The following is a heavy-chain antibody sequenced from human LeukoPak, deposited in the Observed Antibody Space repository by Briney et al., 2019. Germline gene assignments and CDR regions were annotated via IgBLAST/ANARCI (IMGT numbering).Heavy chain of an antibody. Sequence: PGGSLRLSCAASGFTFSAYSMTWVRQAPGKGLEWVSSITSSSNYIYYADSLKGRFTISRDNAKNSLYLQMNSLRAEDTAVYYCARVPGGLEWADFDYWGQGTLVTVSS. CDR3: ARVPGGLEWADFDY. CDR1: GFTFSAYS. CDR2: ITSSSNYI. J-gene: IGHJ4*02. D-gene: IGHD3-3*01. V-gene: IGHV3-21*01.